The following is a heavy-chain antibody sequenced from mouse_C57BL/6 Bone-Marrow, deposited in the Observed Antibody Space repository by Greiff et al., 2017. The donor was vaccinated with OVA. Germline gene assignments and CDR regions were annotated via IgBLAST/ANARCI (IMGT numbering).Heavy chain of an antibody. CDR1: GYTFTDYY. D-gene: IGHD2-5*01. CDR2: INPNNGGT. V-gene: IGHV1-26*01. CDR3: ARKRGYSNFFAD. Sequence: VQLQQSGPELVKPGASVKISCKASGYTFTDYYMNWVKQSNGKSLEWIGDINPNNGGTSYNQKFKGKATLTVDKSSSTAYMELRSLTSEDSAVYYCARKRGYSNFFADWGQGTLVTVSA. J-gene: IGHJ3*01.